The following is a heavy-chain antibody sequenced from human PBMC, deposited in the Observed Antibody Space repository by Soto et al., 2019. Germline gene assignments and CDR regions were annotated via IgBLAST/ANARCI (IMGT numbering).Heavy chain of an antibody. CDR3: ARQMGHYDYVWGSCGFDI. CDR1: GFTFSSYA. CDR2: ISSNGGST. Sequence: EVQLVESGGGLVQPGGSLRLSCAASGFTFSSYAMHWVRQATGKGLEYVSAISSNGGSTYYANSVKGRFTIARDNSRNTRYLQLGCLGAEDMAVYYCARQMGHYDYVWGSCGFDIGGQGTMVTVSS. V-gene: IGHV3-64*01. D-gene: IGHD3-16*01. J-gene: IGHJ3*02.